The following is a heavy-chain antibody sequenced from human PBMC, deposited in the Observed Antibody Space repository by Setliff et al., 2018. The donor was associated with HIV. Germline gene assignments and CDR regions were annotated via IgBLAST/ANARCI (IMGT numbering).Heavy chain of an antibody. CDR3: AREGKIRYYYYMDV. J-gene: IGHJ6*03. Sequence: ASVKVSCKASGYRFTGDYIHWVRQAPGQGLEWMGWVNPISGVTNDAQKFQGSVTFTRDTSASTAYMELSSLRSEDTAVYYCAREGKIRYYYYMDVWGKGTTVTVSS. D-gene: IGHD3-10*01. V-gene: IGHV1-2*02. CDR1: GYRFTGDY. CDR2: VNPISGVT.